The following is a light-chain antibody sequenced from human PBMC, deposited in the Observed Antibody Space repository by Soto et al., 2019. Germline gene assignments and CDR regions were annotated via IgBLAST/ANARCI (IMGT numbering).Light chain of an antibody. CDR2: QDT. CDR1: KLGNKY. Sequence: SYELTQPPSVSVSPGQTASITCSGDKLGNKYASWYQQKPGQSPVLVIYQDTKRPSGIPERFSGSNSGNTATLTISGTQAIDEADYYCQAWDSSISYVFGTGTKLTVL. J-gene: IGLJ1*01. CDR3: QAWDSSISYV. V-gene: IGLV3-1*01.